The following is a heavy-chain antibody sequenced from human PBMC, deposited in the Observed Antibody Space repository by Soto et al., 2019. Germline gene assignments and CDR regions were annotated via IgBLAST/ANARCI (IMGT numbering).Heavy chain of an antibody. CDR1: GGSISSYD. J-gene: IGHJ2*01. CDR3: ARDRYSSAEGYFDL. Sequence: XGTLSLTCTVSGGSISSYDWSWIRQPPGKGLEWIGYIYYSGSTNYNPSLKSRVTVSVDTSKNQFSLKLSSVTAADTAVYYCARDRYSSAEGYFDLWGRGTLVTVSS. V-gene: IGHV4-59*01. CDR2: IYYSGST. D-gene: IGHD6-25*01.